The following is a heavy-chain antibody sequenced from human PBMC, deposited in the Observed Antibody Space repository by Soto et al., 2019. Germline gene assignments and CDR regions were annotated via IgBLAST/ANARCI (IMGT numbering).Heavy chain of an antibody. D-gene: IGHD3-3*01. V-gene: IGHV1-69*06. Sequence: ASVKVSGKASGGTLSSFIDYPINWVRQAPGQGLEWMGGIVPNVGTVNYAQKFQGRVTITADKSTGTAYMEVSSLRSEDTALYYCARRDTSGFLRYFDNWGQGTLVTVSS. CDR1: GGTLSSFIDYP. J-gene: IGHJ4*02. CDR2: IVPNVGTV. CDR3: ARRDTSGFLRYFDN.